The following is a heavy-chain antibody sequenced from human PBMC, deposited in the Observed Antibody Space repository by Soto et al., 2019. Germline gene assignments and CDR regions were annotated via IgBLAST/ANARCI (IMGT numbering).Heavy chain of an antibody. CDR2: ISAYNGNT. CDR3: ARVVHYYDSSGYSPSDAFDI. D-gene: IGHD3-22*01. CDR1: GYTFTSYG. J-gene: IGHJ3*02. V-gene: IGHV1-18*01. Sequence: ASVKVSCKASGYTFTSYGISWVRKAPGQGLEWMGWISAYNGNTNYAQKLQGRVTMTTDTSTSTAYMELRSLRSDDTAVYYCARVVHYYDSSGYSPSDAFDIWGQGTMVTVSS.